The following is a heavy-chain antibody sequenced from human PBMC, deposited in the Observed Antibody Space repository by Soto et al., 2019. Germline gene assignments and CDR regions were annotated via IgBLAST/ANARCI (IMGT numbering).Heavy chain of an antibody. CDR3: ARDIKVRYSYEEGDYYYYGMDV. V-gene: IGHV4-59*01. Sequence: ASETLSLTCTVSGGSISSYYWSWIRQPPGKGLEWIGYIYYSGSTNYNPSLKSRVTISVDTSKNQFSLKLSSVTAADTAVYYCARDIKVRYSYEEGDYYYYGMDVWGQGTTVTVS. J-gene: IGHJ6*02. D-gene: IGHD5-18*01. CDR1: GGSISSYY. CDR2: IYYSGST.